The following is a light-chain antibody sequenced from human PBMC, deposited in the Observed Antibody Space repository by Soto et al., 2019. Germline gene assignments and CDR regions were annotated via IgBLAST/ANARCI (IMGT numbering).Light chain of an antibody. J-gene: IGKJ1*01. CDR3: HQCDILPWT. V-gene: IGKV1-33*01. Sequence: DIQMTQSPSSLSASVGDRVTITCQASQDITNFLNWYQQKPGKAPKLLIYVASNLETGVPSRFSGSGSGTDFTLTISSLQPEDIATYYCHQCDILPWTFGQGTKVEIK. CDR1: QDITNF. CDR2: VAS.